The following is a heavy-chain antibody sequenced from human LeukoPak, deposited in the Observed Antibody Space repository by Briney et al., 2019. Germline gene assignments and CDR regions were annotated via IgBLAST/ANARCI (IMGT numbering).Heavy chain of an antibody. D-gene: IGHD6-13*01. CDR1: GYTFTGHY. CDR3: ARATDISSWYLVY. J-gene: IGHJ4*02. Sequence: ASVKASCKASGYTFTGHYLHWVRQAPGQELEWMGWLSPNSGDTKFAQKFKGRVTMTRDTSISSAYMELSSLTSDDTAVYYCARATDISSWYLVYWGQGSLVTVSS. CDR2: LSPNSGDT. V-gene: IGHV1-2*02.